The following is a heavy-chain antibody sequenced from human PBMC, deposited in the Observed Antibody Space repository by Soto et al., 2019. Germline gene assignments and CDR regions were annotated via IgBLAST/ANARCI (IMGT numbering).Heavy chain of an antibody. CDR3: ARDRPNSGFDY. CDR1: GFTFNSYG. Sequence: GGSLRLSCAASGFTFNSYGMHWVRQAPGKGLEWVAVIWYDGSNKYYGDSVKGRFTISRDKNTLYLQMNSLRAEDTAVYYCARDRPNSGFDYWGQGTLVTVPQ. CDR2: IWYDGSNK. V-gene: IGHV3-33*01. J-gene: IGHJ4*02. D-gene: IGHD7-27*01.